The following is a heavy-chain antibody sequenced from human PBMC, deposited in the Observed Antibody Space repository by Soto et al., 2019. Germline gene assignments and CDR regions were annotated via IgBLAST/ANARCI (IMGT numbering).Heavy chain of an antibody. V-gene: IGHV2-5*02. CDR1: GFSLSTTAVG. J-gene: IGHJ4*02. CDR2: IYWDDDK. CDR3: AHRDTSLETRGEFAY. Sequence: QITLKESGPTLVKPTQTLTLTCTFSGFSLSTTAVGVGWIRQPPGKALEWLAFIYWDDDKRYSPSLKGRLTVTKDTSKNQVVLTMTDMDPVDTATYYGAHRDTSLETRGEFAYWGQGTLVTVSS. D-gene: IGHD3-16*01.